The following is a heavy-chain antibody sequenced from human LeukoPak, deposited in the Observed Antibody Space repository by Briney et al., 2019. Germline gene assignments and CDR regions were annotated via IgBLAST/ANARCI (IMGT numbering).Heavy chain of an antibody. CDR3: ARDPRHGYSSSWYVDY. J-gene: IGHJ4*02. D-gene: IGHD6-13*01. V-gene: IGHV3-11*04. Sequence: GGSLRLSCAASGFTFSDYYMSWIRQAPGKGLEWVSYISSSGSTIYYADSVKGRFTISRDNAKNSLYLQMNSLRAEDTAVYYCARDPRHGYSSSWYVDYWGQGTLVTVSS. CDR2: ISSSGSTI. CDR1: GFTFSDYY.